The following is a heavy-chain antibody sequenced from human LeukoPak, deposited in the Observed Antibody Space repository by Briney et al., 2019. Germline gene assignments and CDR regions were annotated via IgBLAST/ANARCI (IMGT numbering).Heavy chain of an antibody. Sequence: GGSLRLSCAASGFTFSDYTMNWVRQAPGKGPEWISSISGGSRSIYYVDSVKGRFTISRDNAKNSLYLQVNSLRAEDTAIYYCARDYFYCGGDCFVDYWGQGTLVTVSS. CDR3: ARDYFYCGGDCFVDY. J-gene: IGHJ4*02. D-gene: IGHD2-21*02. V-gene: IGHV3-21*04. CDR2: ISGGSRSI. CDR1: GFTFSDYT.